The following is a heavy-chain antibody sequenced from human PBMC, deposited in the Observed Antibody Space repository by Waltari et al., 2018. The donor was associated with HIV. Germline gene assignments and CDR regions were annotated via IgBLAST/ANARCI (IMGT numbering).Heavy chain of an antibody. CDR1: GLPFDTYD. J-gene: IGHJ4*02. V-gene: IGHV3-23*01. CDR2: SSGSGDIA. Sequence: EVQLLESGGHLIQPGGSLRLSCAASGLPFDTYDMNWVRQAPGKRLGWVAASSGSGDIAYSADSVKGRFSISRDNSKNTLFLQMTSLRAEDTAVYYCAKDLGDYVWGMFTGAHFDSWGQGTLVTVSS. CDR3: AKDLGDYVWGMFTGAHFDS. D-gene: IGHD3-16*01.